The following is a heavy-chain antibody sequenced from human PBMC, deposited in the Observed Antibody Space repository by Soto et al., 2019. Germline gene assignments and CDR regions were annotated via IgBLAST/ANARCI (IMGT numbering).Heavy chain of an antibody. J-gene: IGHJ6*02. CDR3: ARVGYDSSGYSWYYYYGMDV. CDR1: GGTFSSYA. V-gene: IGHV1-69*01. CDR2: IIPIFGTA. D-gene: IGHD3-22*01. Sequence: QVQLVQSGAEVKKPGSSVKVSCKASGGTFSSYAISWVRQAPGQGLEWMGGIIPIFGTANYAQKFQGRVTITAHESTSTAYMELSSLRSEDTAVYYCARVGYDSSGYSWYYYYGMDVWGQGTPVTVSS.